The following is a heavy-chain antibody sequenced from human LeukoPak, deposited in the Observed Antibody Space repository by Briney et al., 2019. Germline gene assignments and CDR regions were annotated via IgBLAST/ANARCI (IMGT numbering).Heavy chain of an antibody. J-gene: IGHJ6*03. CDR1: GFNFSIYS. Sequence: GGSLRLSCAASGFNFSIYSMNWVRQAPGKGLEWVSYITRSSTTIYYADSVKGRFTISRDDAKNSLYLQMNSLRVEDTAVYYCARDVYYDFWSGYSGYYYYMDVWGKGTTVTVSS. D-gene: IGHD3-3*01. CDR3: ARDVYYDFWSGYSGYYYYMDV. V-gene: IGHV3-48*01. CDR2: ITRSSTTI.